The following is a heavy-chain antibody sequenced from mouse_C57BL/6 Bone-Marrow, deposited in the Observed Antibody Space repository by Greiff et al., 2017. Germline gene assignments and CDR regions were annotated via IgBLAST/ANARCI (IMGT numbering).Heavy chain of an antibody. CDR1: GYTFTSYG. CDR3: ARYYYYGSSYAMDY. CDR2: IYPRSGNT. D-gene: IGHD1-1*01. V-gene: IGHV1-81*01. Sequence: VQLQQSGAELARPGASVTLSCKASGYTFTSYGISWVKQRTGQGLEWIGEIYPRSGNTYYNEKFKGKATLTADKSSSTAYMELRSLTSEDSAVXFCARYYYYGSSYAMDYWGQGTSVTVSS. J-gene: IGHJ4*01.